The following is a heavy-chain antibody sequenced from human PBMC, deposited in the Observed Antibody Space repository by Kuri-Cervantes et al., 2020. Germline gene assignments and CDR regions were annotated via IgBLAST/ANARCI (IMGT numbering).Heavy chain of an antibody. CDR2: TRAYNGNT. J-gene: IGHJ4*02. D-gene: IGHD1-26*01. V-gene: IGHV1-18*01. Sequence: SVKVSSTASGYTFTNYGISWVRQAPGQGLEWMGWTRAYNGNTNYAQNLQGRGTMTTDTSTSTAYMELRRLTSDDTAVYYCARDYYSGSYYGDYWGQGTLVTVSS. CDR3: ARDYYSGSYYGDY. CDR1: GYTFTNYG.